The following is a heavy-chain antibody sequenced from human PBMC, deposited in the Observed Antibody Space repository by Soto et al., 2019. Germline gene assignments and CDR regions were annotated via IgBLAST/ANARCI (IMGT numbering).Heavy chain of an antibody. D-gene: IGHD2-21*02. V-gene: IGHV3-21*01. CDR1: GFTFSSYS. CDR2: ISSSSSYI. CDR3: ARDQGAGGGNSLDY. Sequence: EVQLVESGGGLVKPGGSLRLSCAASGFTFSSYSMNWVRQAPGKGLEWVSSISSSSSYIYYADSVKGRFTISRDNAKKPLYLQMNSLRAEDTAVYYCARDQGAGGGNSLDYWGQGTLVTVSS. J-gene: IGHJ4*02.